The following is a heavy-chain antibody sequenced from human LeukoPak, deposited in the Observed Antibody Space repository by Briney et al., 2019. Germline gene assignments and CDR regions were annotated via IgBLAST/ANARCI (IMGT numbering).Heavy chain of an antibody. J-gene: IGHJ6*03. Sequence: SVKVSYKASGGTFSSYAISWVRQAPGQGLEWTGGIIPIFGTANYAQKFQGRVTITTDESTSTAYMELSSLRSEDTAVYYCARRAAGGTPGNYYYYMDVWGKGTTVTVSS. CDR3: ARRAAGGTPGNYYYYMDV. CDR2: IIPIFGTA. D-gene: IGHD1-1*01. V-gene: IGHV1-69*05. CDR1: GGTFSSYA.